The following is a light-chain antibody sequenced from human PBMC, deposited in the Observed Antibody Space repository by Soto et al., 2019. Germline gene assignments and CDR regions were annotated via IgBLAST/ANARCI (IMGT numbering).Light chain of an antibody. CDR1: QSISSW. V-gene: IGKV1-5*03. CDR2: KAS. CDR3: QQYNSYSQT. J-gene: IGKJ1*01. Sequence: DIQMTQSPSTXSASVGDRVTITCRASQSISSWLAWYQQKPGKAPKLLIYKASSLESGVPSRFSGSGSGTEFTLTISSLQPDDFATYYCQQYNSYSQTFGQGTKVDIK.